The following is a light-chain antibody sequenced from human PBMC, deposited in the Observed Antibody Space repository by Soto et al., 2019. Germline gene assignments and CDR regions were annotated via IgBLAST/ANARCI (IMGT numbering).Light chain of an antibody. CDR1: QSVLYSSNNKNY. CDR3: QQYSSIPLT. J-gene: IGKJ4*01. V-gene: IGKV4-1*01. CDR2: WAS. Sequence: DIVMTQSPDSLAVSLGERATINCKSSQSVLYSSNNKNYLAWYQQKPGQPPKLLIYWASTRESGVPDRFSGSGSGTDFTLTISSLQAEDVAVYYCQQYSSIPLTFGGGTKVEI.